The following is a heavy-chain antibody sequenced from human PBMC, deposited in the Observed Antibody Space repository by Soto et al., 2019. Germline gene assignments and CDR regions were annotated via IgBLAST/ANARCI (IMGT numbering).Heavy chain of an antibody. Sequence: ASVKVSCKASGYTFTSYGISWVRQAPGQGLEWVGWISAYNGNTNYAQKLQGRVTMTTDTSTSTAYMELRSLRSDDTAVYYCARDSGNIVVVPAAITLDPWGQGTLVTVSS. V-gene: IGHV1-18*01. CDR2: ISAYNGNT. D-gene: IGHD2-2*02. CDR1: GYTFTSYG. J-gene: IGHJ5*02. CDR3: ARDSGNIVVVPAAITLDP.